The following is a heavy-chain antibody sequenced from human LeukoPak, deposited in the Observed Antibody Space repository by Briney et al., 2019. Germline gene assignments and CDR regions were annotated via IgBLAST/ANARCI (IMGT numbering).Heavy chain of an antibody. V-gene: IGHV1-2*02. Sequence: ASVKVSCKASGYTFTGYYMHWVRQAPGQGLEWMGWINPNSGGTNYAQKFQGRVTMTRDTSISTAYMELSRLRSDDTAVYYCAGGLWDDCSGGSCYSGWFDPWGQGTLVTVSS. J-gene: IGHJ5*02. D-gene: IGHD2-15*01. CDR2: INPNSGGT. CDR1: GYTFTGYY. CDR3: AGGLWDDCSGGSCYSGWFDP.